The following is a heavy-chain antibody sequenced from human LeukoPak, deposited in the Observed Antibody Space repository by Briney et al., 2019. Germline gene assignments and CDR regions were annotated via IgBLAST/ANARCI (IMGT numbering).Heavy chain of an antibody. Sequence: GGSLRLSCEASGFTFNTYSMNWARQAPGKGLEWVSSIDSSGCYLFYAESVKCGFIISRDNGKDSLYLQMNSLRDEDTAVYYCLRGDRRDYWGQGTLVTVSS. CDR1: GFTFNTYS. CDR3: LRGDRRDY. V-gene: IGHV3-21*06. CDR2: IDSSGCYL. J-gene: IGHJ4*02.